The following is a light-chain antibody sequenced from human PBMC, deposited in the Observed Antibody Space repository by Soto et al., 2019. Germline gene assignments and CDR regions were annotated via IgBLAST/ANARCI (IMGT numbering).Light chain of an antibody. CDR1: QSITNN. CDR2: XAX. Sequence: EMRMTQSPSSLSASVGERVTITCRASQSITNNLTWYQQKPGKSXKLXXXXAXXXESGVPSTFSGSGYGTDFTLTISRLQPEDFATYYCKQSYSTPRTFGQGTKVAI. V-gene: IGKV1-39*01. J-gene: IGKJ1*01. CDR3: KQSYSTPRT.